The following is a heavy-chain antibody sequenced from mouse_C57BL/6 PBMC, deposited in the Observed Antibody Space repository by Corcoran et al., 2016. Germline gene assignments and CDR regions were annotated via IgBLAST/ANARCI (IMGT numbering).Heavy chain of an antibody. V-gene: IGHV14-2*01. Sequence: ELQLQQSGAELVKPGASVKLSCTASGFNIKDYYMHWVKQRTEQGLEWIGRIDPEDGETNYAPKFQGKATITADTSSNTAHLQLSSLTSEDTAVYYCAGSGGTGEPEYFDYWGQGTTLTVSS. CDR2: IDPEDGET. J-gene: IGHJ2*01. CDR1: GFNIKDYY. CDR3: AGSGGTGEPEYFDY. D-gene: IGHD4-1*01.